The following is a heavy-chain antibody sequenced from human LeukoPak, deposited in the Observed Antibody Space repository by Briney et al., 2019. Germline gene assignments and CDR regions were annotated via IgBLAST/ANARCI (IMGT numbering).Heavy chain of an antibody. J-gene: IGHJ4*02. CDR3: ARGVAISSSGWYDTFDY. D-gene: IGHD6-19*01. V-gene: IGHV3-64*02. Sequence: PGGSLRLTCAASGFTFSNSAMYWVRQAPGKGLEFVSVISTNGDRIYYADSVKGRFTISRDNSKNTLYLQMGSLRADDMAVYYCARGVAISSSGWYDTFDYWGQGALVTISS. CDR1: GFTFSNSA. CDR2: ISTNGDRI.